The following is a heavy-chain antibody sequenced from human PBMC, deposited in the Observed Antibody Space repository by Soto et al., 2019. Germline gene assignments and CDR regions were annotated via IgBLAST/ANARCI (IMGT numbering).Heavy chain of an antibody. Sequence: SGPTLVNPTQTLTLTCTFSGFSLSTSGMCVSWIRQPPGKALEWLALIDWGDEKYYSTSLKTRLTISEDTSKNQVVLTMTNMDPVDTATYYCARIRNTRGSGWYYFDYWGQGTLVTVS. J-gene: IGHJ4*02. CDR3: ARIRNTRGSGWYYFDY. CDR2: IDWGDEK. D-gene: IGHD6-19*01. CDR1: GFSLSTSGMC. V-gene: IGHV2-70*01.